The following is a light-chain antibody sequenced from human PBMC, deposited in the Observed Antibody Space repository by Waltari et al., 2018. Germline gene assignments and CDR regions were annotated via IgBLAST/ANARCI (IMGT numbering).Light chain of an antibody. J-gene: IGLJ1*01. CDR2: QNS. V-gene: IGLV3-1*01. CDR1: KLGDKY. Sequence: SYELTQPPSVSVSPGQTATITCSGDKLGDKYACWYQQKPGQSPVLVIYQNSKRPSGIPERFSGSNDGNTATLTISGAQAMDEADYYCQAWDSSTAWVFGTGTKVTVL. CDR3: QAWDSSTAWV.